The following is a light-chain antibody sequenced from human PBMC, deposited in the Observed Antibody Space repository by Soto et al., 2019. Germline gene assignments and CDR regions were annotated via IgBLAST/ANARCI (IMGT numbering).Light chain of an antibody. CDR3: QKYNNAPQT. CDR1: QGISTY. Sequence: DIQMTQSPSSLSASVGDRVTITCRASQGISTYLAWYQQKPGKVPKLLIYAASTLQSGVPSRFSGSGSGTDFTLTISSLQPEDVATYYCQKYNNAPQTFGQGTKVEI. J-gene: IGKJ1*01. CDR2: AAS. V-gene: IGKV1-27*01.